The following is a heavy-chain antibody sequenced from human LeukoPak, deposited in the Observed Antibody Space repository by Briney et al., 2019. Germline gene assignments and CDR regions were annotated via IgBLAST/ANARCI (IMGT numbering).Heavy chain of an antibody. J-gene: IGHJ4*02. CDR2: ITANSGGT. CDR1: GYTFTGYY. V-gene: IGHV1-2*02. Sequence: EGAVKVSCKASGYTFTGYYIHWVRQAPGQGLEWMGWITANSGGTTFAQKFQGRVTMTRDTSLSTAYMELSRLTSDDTAVYYCARDRMVRGVIIPPYYLDYWGQGTLVT. CDR3: ARDRMVRGVIIPPYYLDY. D-gene: IGHD3-10*01.